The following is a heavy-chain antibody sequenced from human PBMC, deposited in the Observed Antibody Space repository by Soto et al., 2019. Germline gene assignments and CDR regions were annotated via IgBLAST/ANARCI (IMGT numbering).Heavy chain of an antibody. CDR3: ARYYGGYSDY. CDR2: IYYSGST. J-gene: IGHJ4*02. V-gene: IGHV4-59*08. CDR1: GGFLSSFY. D-gene: IGHD3-10*01. Sequence: SETLFLPYTVSGGFLSSFYWSCIRQPPGKGLEWIGYIYYSGSTNYNPSLKSRVTISVDTSKNQFSLKLSSVTAADTAVYYCARYYGGYSDYWGQGTLVTVSS.